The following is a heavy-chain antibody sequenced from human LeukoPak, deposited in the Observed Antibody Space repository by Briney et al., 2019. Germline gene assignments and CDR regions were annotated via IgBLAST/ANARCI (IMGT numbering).Heavy chain of an antibody. CDR2: IYYSGST. CDR3: ARDSSPCSSTSCYPLMDV. D-gene: IGHD2-2*01. Sequence: PSQTLSLTCTVSGGSISSGGYSWSWIRQHPGKGLEWIGYIYYSGSTYYNPSLKSRVTISVDTSKNQFSLKLSSVTAADTAVYYCARDSSPCSSTSCYPLMDVWGQGTTVTVSS. V-gene: IGHV4-31*03. J-gene: IGHJ6*02. CDR1: GGSISSGGYS.